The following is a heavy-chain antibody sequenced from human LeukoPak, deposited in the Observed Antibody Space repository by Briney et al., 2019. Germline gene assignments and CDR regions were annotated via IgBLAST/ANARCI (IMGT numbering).Heavy chain of an antibody. CDR1: GFFFSNYG. D-gene: IGHD2-8*01. CDR2: FPYYGDYK. V-gene: IGHV3-30*02. J-gene: IGHJ4*02. Sequence: GALRLSCTTSGFFFSNYGIHLGRPGPRQGVGVGGFFPYYGDYKFYADSVKGRFTISRDNFKNTLYLQMNSLRTEDSAVYYCAKDPHAYSPRFTNYYFDQWGQGTLVAVSS. CDR3: AKDPHAYSPRFTNYYFDQ.